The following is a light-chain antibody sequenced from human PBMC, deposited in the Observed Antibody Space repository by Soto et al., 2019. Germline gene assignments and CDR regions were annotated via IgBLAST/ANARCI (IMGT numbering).Light chain of an antibody. CDR2: AAS. CDR3: LQCNSYPLT. J-gene: IGKJ4*01. V-gene: IGKV1-8*01. Sequence: AIRMTQSPSSLSASTGDRVTITCRASQGISSYLAWYQQKPGKAPKLLIYAASTLQNGVPSRFSGRGSGTEFTLIISSLQPEDSATYYCLQCNSYPLTFGGGSMV. CDR1: QGISSY.